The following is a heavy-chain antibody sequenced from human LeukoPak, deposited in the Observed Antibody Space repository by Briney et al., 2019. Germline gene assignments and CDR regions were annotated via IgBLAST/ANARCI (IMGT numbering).Heavy chain of an antibody. D-gene: IGHD6-19*01. J-gene: IGHJ3*02. CDR3: ARDASSGWYGAFDI. V-gene: IGHV4-59*12. CDR2: IYYSGST. Sequence: SETLSLTCTVSGGSISSYYWSWIRQPPGKGLEWIGYIYYSGSTNYNPSLKSRVTISVDTSKNQFSLKLSSVTAADTAVYYCARDASSGWYGAFDIWGQGTMVTVSS. CDR1: GGSISSYY.